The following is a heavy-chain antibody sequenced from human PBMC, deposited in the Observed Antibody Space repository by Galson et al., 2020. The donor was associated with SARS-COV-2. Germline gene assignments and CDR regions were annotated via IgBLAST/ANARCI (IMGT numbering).Heavy chain of an antibody. V-gene: IGHV4-34*01. CDR2: INHGGLS. Sequence: SQTLSLTCAVYGGPLSGFYWSWIRQPPGKGLEWIGEINHGGLSNYNPSLKSRVTMSVDTSKNQFSLKVSSVTAADTASYYCARVRQHKVPWFSYYYMDVWDKGTTVTVSS. J-gene: IGHJ6*03. CDR1: GGPLSGFY. D-gene: IGHD3-10*01. CDR3: ARVRQHKVPWFSYYYMDV.